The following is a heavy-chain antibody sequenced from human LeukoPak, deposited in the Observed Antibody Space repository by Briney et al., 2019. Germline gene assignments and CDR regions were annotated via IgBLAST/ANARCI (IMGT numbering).Heavy chain of an antibody. V-gene: IGHV1-46*01. CDR3: ARAGGYYCTGTSCFLDY. CDR1: GYTFTSYY. Sequence: ASVKVSCKASGYTFTSYYMHWVRQAPGQGLEWMGIINPSGGSTSYAQKFQGRVTMTRDTSTSTVYMELSSLRSEDTAVYYCARAGGYYCTGTSCFLDYWGQGTLVTVSS. J-gene: IGHJ4*02. CDR2: INPSGGST. D-gene: IGHD2-2*01.